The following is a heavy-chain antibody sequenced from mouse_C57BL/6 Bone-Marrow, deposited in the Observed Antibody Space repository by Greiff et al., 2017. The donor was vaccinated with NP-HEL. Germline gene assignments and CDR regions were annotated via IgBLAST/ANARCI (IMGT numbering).Heavy chain of an antibody. CDR1: GYAFTNYL. Sequence: VQLQQSGAELVRPGPSVKVSCKASGYAFTNYLIEWVKQRPGQGLEWIGVINPGSGGTNYNQKFKGKATLTADKSSSTAYMQLSSLTSEDSAVYFCARGVGLFDYWGQGTTLTVSS. CDR2: INPGSGGT. V-gene: IGHV1-54*01. D-gene: IGHD1-1*02. CDR3: ARGVGLFDY. J-gene: IGHJ2*01.